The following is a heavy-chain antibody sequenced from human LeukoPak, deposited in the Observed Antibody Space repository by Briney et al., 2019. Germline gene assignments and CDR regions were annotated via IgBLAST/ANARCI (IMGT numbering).Heavy chain of an antibody. D-gene: IGHD1-26*01. Sequence: GESLKISCKVSGYSFTSYWIGWVRQMPGKGLEWMGIIYPGDSDTRYSPSFQGRVTISADKSISTAYMQWSSLKASDTAMYYCARFRTEELLPDYWGQGTLVTVSS. V-gene: IGHV5-51*01. CDR2: IYPGDSDT. CDR1: GYSFTSYW. CDR3: ARFRTEELLPDY. J-gene: IGHJ4*02.